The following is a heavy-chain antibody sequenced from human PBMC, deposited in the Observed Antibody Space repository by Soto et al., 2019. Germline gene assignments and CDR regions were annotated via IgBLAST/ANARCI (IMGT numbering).Heavy chain of an antibody. Sequence: GGSLRLSCAASGFPFNNAWINWVRQVTGKGLEWVGRVKSKADGGSGDYAAPVKGRFVVSRDDSKDIVYLQMNSLKIEDTGAYYCTTDSRTTLPEIRFDYWGHGTQVTVSS. D-gene: IGHD1-26*01. CDR1: GFPFNNAW. CDR3: TTDSRTTLPEIRFDY. V-gene: IGHV3-15*07. CDR2: VKSKADGGSG. J-gene: IGHJ4*01.